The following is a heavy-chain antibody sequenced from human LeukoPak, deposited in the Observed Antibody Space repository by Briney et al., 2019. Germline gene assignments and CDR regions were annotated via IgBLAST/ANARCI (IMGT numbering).Heavy chain of an antibody. V-gene: IGHV1-69*11. D-gene: IGHD5-18*01. J-gene: IGHJ4*02. CDR3: ARDAPGYSYGSDDFDY. CDR2: IIPILESE. Sequence: GASVKVSCKASGGTFTNHAITWVRQAPGQGLEWMGRIIPILESEDYAQKFQGRVTFTTDEFKTTAYMELSSLRPDDTAVYFCARDAPGYSYGSDDFDYWGQGTLVTVSS. CDR1: GGTFTNHA.